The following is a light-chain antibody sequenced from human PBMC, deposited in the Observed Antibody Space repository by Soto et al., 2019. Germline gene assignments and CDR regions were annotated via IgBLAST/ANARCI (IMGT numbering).Light chain of an antibody. CDR3: QQYGSSPYT. CDR2: GAS. V-gene: IGKV3-20*01. CDR1: QSVSSSY. Sequence: EIVLTQSPGTLYLSPGERATLSCRASQSVSSSYLAWYQQKPGQPPRLLIYGASSRAIGIPDRFSGSGSGTDFTLTSSRLEPEDFAVYYCQQYGSSPYTFGQGTKLEIK. J-gene: IGKJ2*01.